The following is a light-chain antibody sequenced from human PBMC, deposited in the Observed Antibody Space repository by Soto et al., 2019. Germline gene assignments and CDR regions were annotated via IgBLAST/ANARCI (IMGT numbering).Light chain of an antibody. J-gene: IGKJ4*01. CDR3: QQYNSYSPST. V-gene: IGKV1-5*01. Sequence: DIQMTQSPSTLSASVGDRGTITCRASQSISSWLAWYQQKPGKAPKLLIYDASSLESGVPSRFSGSGSGTEFTLTISSLQPDDFATYYCQQYNSYSPSTFGGGTKVEIK. CDR1: QSISSW. CDR2: DAS.